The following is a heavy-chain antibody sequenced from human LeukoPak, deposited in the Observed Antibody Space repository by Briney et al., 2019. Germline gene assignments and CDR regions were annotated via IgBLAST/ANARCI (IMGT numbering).Heavy chain of an antibody. D-gene: IGHD1-1*01. CDR3: ARDKNGINWFDP. V-gene: IGHV1-18*01. CDR2: ISAYNGNT. CDR1: GYTFTSYG. Sequence: ASVKVSCKASGYTFTSYGISWVRQAPGQGLEWMGWISAYNGNTNYAQKLQGRVTMTRDTSTSTVYMELSSLRSEDTAVYYCARDKNGINWFDPWGQGTLVTVSS. J-gene: IGHJ5*02.